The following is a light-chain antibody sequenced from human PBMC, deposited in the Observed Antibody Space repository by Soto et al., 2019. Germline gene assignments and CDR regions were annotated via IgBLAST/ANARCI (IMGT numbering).Light chain of an antibody. CDR1: QSVSSY. J-gene: IGKJ4*01. Sequence: EIVLTPSPATLSLSPGERATLSCRASQSVSSYLAWYQQKPGQAPRLLIYDASNRATGIPARFSGSGSGTEFTLTISSLQSEDFAVYYCQQYNNWPPLTFGGGTKVDIK. CDR2: DAS. CDR3: QQYNNWPPLT. V-gene: IGKV3-11*01.